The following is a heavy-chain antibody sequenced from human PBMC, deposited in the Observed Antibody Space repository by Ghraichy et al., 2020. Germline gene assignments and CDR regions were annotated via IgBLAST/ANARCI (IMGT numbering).Heavy chain of an antibody. Sequence: SETLSLTCTVSGGSISSSSYYWGWIRQPPGKGLEWIGSIYYSGSTYYNPSLKSRVTISVDTSKNQFSLKLSSVTAADTAVYYCARGESIPDHWFDPWGQGTLVTVSS. V-gene: IGHV4-39*01. J-gene: IGHJ5*02. CDR2: IYYSGST. CDR3: ARGESIPDHWFDP. CDR1: GGSISSSSYY. D-gene: IGHD6-6*01.